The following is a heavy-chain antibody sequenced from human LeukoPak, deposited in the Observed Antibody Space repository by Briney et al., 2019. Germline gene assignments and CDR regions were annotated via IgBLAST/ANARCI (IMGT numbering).Heavy chain of an antibody. Sequence: ASVKVSCKASGYTFTGYYMHWVRQAPGQGLEWMGWINPNSGGTNYAQKFQGRVTMTRDTSISTAYMELSRLRSDDTAVYYCARRLIREYCSSTSCPGAFDIWGQGTMVTVSS. J-gene: IGHJ3*02. CDR2: INPNSGGT. D-gene: IGHD2-2*01. V-gene: IGHV1-2*02. CDR1: GYTFTGYY. CDR3: ARRLIREYCSSTSCPGAFDI.